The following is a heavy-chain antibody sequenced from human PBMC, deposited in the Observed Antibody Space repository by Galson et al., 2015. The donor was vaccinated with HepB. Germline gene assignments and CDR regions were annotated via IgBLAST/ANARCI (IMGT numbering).Heavy chain of an antibody. V-gene: IGHV3-11*06. CDR2: ISSSSSYT. CDR1: GFTFSDYY. CDR3: ARVIANYDILNRPTRTYYFDY. Sequence: SLRLSCAASGFTFSDYYMSWIRQAPGKGLEWVSYISSSSSYTNYADSVKGRFTISRDNAKNSLYLQMNSLRAEDTAVYYCARVIANYDILNRPTRTYYFDYWGQGTLVTVSS. J-gene: IGHJ4*02. D-gene: IGHD3-9*01.